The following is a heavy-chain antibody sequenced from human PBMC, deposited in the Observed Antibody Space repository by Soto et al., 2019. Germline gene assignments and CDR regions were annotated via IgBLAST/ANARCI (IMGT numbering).Heavy chain of an antibody. D-gene: IGHD5-18*01. CDR1: VFTFDDYA. V-gene: IGHV3-9*01. CDR2: ISLNSDKI. CDR3: AKDVTATSTAPAY. Sequence: PGGSLRLSCAASVFTFDDYAMHLVRQAPGKGLECVSGISLNSDKIDYADSVKGRFTISRDNTQKSLYLQMNSLRPEDTALYYCAKDVTATSTAPAYWGQGTLVTVSS. J-gene: IGHJ4*02.